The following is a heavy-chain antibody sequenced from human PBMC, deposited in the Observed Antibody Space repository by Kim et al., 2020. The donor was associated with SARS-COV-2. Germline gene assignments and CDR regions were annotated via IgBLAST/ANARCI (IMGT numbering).Heavy chain of an antibody. D-gene: IGHD3-10*01. Sequence: GGSLRLSCAASGFTFSSYAMSWVRQAPGKGLEWVSGVSGGGGATYYADSVKGRFTISRDNSKNTLYLQMNSLRADDTAVYYCAKGLRGGVYGTLDYWGQGTLVTVSS. CDR1: GFTFSSYA. CDR2: VSGGGGAT. CDR3: AKGLRGGVYGTLDY. J-gene: IGHJ4*02. V-gene: IGHV3-23*01.